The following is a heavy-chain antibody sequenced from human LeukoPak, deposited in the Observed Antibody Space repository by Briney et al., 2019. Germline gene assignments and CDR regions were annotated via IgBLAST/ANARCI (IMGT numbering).Heavy chain of an antibody. Sequence: SETLSLTCTVSGGFISGHYWTWIRQPPGKGLEWIGYIYNSGSTKYSPSLKSRVTISVDTSQNQFSLKLSSVTAADTAVYYCARVVYCSGGSCYPTFDYWGQGTLVTVSS. D-gene: IGHD2-15*01. CDR3: ARVVYCSGGSCYPTFDY. CDR1: GGFISGHY. V-gene: IGHV4-59*11. J-gene: IGHJ4*02. CDR2: IYNSGST.